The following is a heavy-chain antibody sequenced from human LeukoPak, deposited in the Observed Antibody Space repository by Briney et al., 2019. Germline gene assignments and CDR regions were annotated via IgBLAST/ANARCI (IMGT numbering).Heavy chain of an antibody. J-gene: IGHJ4*02. CDR2: IWYDGSNK. D-gene: IGHD3-22*01. CDR1: GFTFSSYG. CDR3: ARIYYDSSGYWRHYDY. Sequence: GRSLRLSCAASGFTFSSYGMHWVRQAPGKGLEWVAVIWYDGSNKYYADSVKGRFTISRDNSKNTLYLQMNSLRAEDTAVYYCARIYYDSSGYWRHYDYWGQGTLVTVSS. V-gene: IGHV3-33*01.